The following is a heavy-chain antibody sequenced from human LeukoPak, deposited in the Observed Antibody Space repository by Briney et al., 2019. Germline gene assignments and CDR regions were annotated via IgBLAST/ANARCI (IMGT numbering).Heavy chain of an antibody. CDR2: IYYSGST. CDR3: ARRGAAVAGYDAFDI. J-gene: IGHJ3*02. D-gene: IGHD6-19*01. V-gene: IGHV4-59*08. CDR1: GGSISSYY. Sequence: SETLSLTCTVSGGSISSYYWSWIREPPGEGLVWIGYIYYSGSTNYNPSLKSRVTISVDTSKNQFSLKLSSVTAADTAVYYCARRGAAVAGYDAFDIWGQGTMVTVSS.